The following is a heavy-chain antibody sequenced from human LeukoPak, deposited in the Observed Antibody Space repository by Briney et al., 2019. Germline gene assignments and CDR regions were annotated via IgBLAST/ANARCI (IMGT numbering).Heavy chain of an antibody. Sequence: GESLKISCKGSGYSFTSYWIGWARQVPGEGLEWMGIIYPGDSDTRYSPSFQGQVTISADKSISTAYLQWSSLKASDTAMYYCARVEDSSSSHWFDPWGQGTLVTVSS. CDR2: IYPGDSDT. D-gene: IGHD6-6*01. CDR1: GYSFTSYW. V-gene: IGHV5-51*01. J-gene: IGHJ5*02. CDR3: ARVEDSSSSHWFDP.